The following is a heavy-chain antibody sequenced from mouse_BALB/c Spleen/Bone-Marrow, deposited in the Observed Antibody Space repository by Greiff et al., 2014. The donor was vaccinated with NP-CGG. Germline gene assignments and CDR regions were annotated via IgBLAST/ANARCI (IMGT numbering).Heavy chain of an antibody. Sequence: VQLVESGAELVMPGASVEMSCKASGYTFTDYWMHWVKQRPGQGLEWIGAIDTSDSYTSYNQKFKGKATLTVDESSSTAYMQLSSLTSEDFAVYYCARSAGYWYFDVWGAGTTVTVSS. CDR2: IDTSDSYT. CDR1: GYTFTDYW. J-gene: IGHJ1*01. CDR3: ARSAGYWYFDV. D-gene: IGHD1-2*01. V-gene: IGHV1-69*01.